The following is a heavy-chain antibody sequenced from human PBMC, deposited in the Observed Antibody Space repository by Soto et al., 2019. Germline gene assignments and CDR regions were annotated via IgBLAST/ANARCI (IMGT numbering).Heavy chain of an antibody. V-gene: IGHV3-23*01. Sequence: EVQVLESGGGLVQPGESLRLSCAASGFIFGNYMMTWVRQAPGKGLEWVSTIRDSGDSTYYADSVKGRFTISRDNFKNTLYLQMESLGADDTAVYYCAPHVHCSGGTCHYDAFDIRGQGTRVTVSS. CDR3: APHVHCSGGTCHYDAFDI. D-gene: IGHD2-15*01. J-gene: IGHJ3*02. CDR2: IRDSGDST. CDR1: GFIFGNYM.